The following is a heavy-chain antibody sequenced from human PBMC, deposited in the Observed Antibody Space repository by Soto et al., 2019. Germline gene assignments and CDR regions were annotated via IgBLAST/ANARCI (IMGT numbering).Heavy chain of an antibody. D-gene: IGHD3-10*01. V-gene: IGHV4-34*01. CDR2: ISPSGTT. CDR1: GGSFSDNY. Sequence: QVQLQQWGAGLLKPSETLSLTCAVYGGSFSDNYWTWFRQPPGKGLEWIGEISPSGTTKYIPSLKSRVSISADTSKKQFSRKVTSVTAADTAVYYCVTSLWFGTQPEIWGQGTLVTVSS. J-gene: IGHJ4*02. CDR3: VTSLWFGTQPEI.